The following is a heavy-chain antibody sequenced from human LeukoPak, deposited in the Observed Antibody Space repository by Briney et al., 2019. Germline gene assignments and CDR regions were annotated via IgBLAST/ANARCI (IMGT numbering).Heavy chain of an antibody. CDR2: INSESGGT. CDR3: ARAYLTVTTPPAY. D-gene: IGHD4-4*01. V-gene: IGHV1-2*02. Sequence: ASVKVSCKASGYTFTGYYMHWVRQAPGQGLEWMGWINSESGGTYYAQKFQGRVTMTRDTSISTAYMELSRLTYDDTAVYYCARAYLTVTTPPAYWGQGTVVSVSS. J-gene: IGHJ4*02. CDR1: GYTFTGYY.